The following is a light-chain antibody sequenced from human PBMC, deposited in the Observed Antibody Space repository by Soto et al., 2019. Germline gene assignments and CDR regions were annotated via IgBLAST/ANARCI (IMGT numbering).Light chain of an antibody. V-gene: IGKV1-6*01. Sequence: AVQLTQSPSSLSASLGDRVTITCRASQDISTALVWYHQKPGRAPKLLIFAASNLQSGVPSRFSGSGSGTDFTLTISRLQPEDFATYYCLQLYNFSWTFGQGTKVDIK. CDR2: AAS. J-gene: IGKJ1*01. CDR3: LQLYNFSWT. CDR1: QDISTA.